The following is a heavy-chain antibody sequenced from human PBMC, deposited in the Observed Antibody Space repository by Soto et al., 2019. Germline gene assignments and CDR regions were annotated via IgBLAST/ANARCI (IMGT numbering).Heavy chain of an antibody. CDR3: AKDATRTSGWYYFDY. D-gene: IGHD6-19*01. Sequence: GGSLRLSCAASGFNFRNLAMGWLRQAPGKGLEWVSVMSYSGELTYYADSVKGRFTISRDNSKNTLYLQMDSLRADDTAVYYCAKDATRTSGWYYFDYWGQGALVTVSS. J-gene: IGHJ4*02. CDR1: GFNFRNLA. V-gene: IGHV3-23*01. CDR2: MSYSGELT.